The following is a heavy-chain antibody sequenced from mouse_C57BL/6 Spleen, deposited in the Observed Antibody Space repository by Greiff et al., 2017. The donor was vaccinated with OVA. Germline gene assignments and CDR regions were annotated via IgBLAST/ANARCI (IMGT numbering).Heavy chain of an antibody. D-gene: IGHD3-3*01. CDR1: GYTFTSYW. CDR3: EGLGRRGDY. V-gene: IGHV1-64*01. CDR2: IHPNSGST. J-gene: IGHJ4*01. Sequence: QVQLQQSGAELVKPGASVKLSCTASGYTFTSYWMHWVKQRPGQGLEWIGMIHPNSGSTNYNEKFKSKATLTVDKSSSSAYVKLSSLTSEDSAVYYCEGLGRRGDYWGQGTSVTVSS.